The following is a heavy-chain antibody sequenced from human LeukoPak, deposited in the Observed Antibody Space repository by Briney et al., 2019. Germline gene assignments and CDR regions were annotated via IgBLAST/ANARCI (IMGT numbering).Heavy chain of an antibody. D-gene: IGHD6-13*01. CDR1: GGTFSSYA. CDR2: IIPIFGTA. CDR3: ARGMKQQLWAFDY. J-gene: IGHJ4*02. Sequence: SVKVSCKASGGTFSSYAISWVRQAPGQGLEWMGGIIPIFGTANYAQKFQGRVTITADESTSTAYMELSSLRSEDTAVYYRARGMKQQLWAFDYWGQGTLVTVSS. V-gene: IGHV1-69*13.